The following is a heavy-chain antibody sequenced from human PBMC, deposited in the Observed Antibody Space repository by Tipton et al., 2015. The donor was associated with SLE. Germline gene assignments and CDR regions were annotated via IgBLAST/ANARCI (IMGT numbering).Heavy chain of an antibody. CDR2: IKSKTDGGTT. CDR1: GFTFSSYA. V-gene: IGHV3-15*01. Sequence: GSLRLSCAASGFTFSSYAMSWVRQAPGKGLEWVGRIKSKTDGGTTDYAAPVKGRFTISRDDSKNTLYLQMNSLKTEDTAVYYCANSGSYFGLDYWGQGTLVTVSS. CDR3: ANSGSYFGLDY. D-gene: IGHD1-26*01. J-gene: IGHJ4*02.